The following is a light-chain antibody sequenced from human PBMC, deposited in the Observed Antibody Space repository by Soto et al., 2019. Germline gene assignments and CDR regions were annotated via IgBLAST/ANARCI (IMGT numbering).Light chain of an antibody. CDR1: STDIGAYQY. CDR2: EVT. CDR3: SSYTSLTTIVL. J-gene: IGLJ2*01. Sequence: QSALTQPASVSGSPGQSITISCTGTSTDIGAYQYVSWYQQHPGKAPKLVIYEVTNRPSGVSNRFSGSKSGNTASLTISGLQAEDEADYYCSSYTSLTTIVLFGGGTKVTVL. V-gene: IGLV2-14*01.